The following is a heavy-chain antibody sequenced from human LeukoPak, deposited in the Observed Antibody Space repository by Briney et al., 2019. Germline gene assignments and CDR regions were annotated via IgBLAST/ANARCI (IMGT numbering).Heavy chain of an antibody. CDR3: ARVSRYYGSAHYYYDMDV. V-gene: IGHV3-48*04. CDR1: GFTFSSYS. Sequence: GGSLRLSCAASGFTFSSYSMNWVRQAPGKGLEWVSYISSSSSTIYYADSVKGRFTISRDNAKNSLYLQMNSLRAEDTAVYYCARVSRYYGSAHYYYDMDVWGQGTTVTVSS. D-gene: IGHD3-10*01. J-gene: IGHJ6*02. CDR2: ISSSSSTI.